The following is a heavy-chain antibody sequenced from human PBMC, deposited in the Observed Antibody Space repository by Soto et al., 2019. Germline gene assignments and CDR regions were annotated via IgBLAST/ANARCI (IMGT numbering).Heavy chain of an antibody. D-gene: IGHD3-9*01. V-gene: IGHV1-3*01. J-gene: IGHJ5*02. CDR1: GFTFRSYA. CDR2: VNAGNGNT. CDR3: ALGLAALLGWFEA. Sequence: QVQLVQSAADVKKPGASVRVSCEANGFTFRSYAVHWLRQAPGQRFEWMGWVNAGNGNTKYSQKFQGRLSLTRDTSASASYMELHSLTSEDTFVYYCALGLAALLGWFEAWGQGTLISVSS.